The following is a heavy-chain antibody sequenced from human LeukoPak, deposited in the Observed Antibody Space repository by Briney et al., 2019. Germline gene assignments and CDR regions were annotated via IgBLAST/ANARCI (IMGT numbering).Heavy chain of an antibody. CDR3: AKDEYRQALY. J-gene: IGHJ4*02. Sequence: GGSLRLSCAASGFTFSSYGMHWVRQAPGKGLEWVACIRYDGSNKYYADSVKGRFTISRDNSKNTLYLQMNSLRAEDTAVYYCAKDEYRQALYWGQGTLVTVSS. D-gene: IGHD2-2*02. CDR2: IRYDGSNK. V-gene: IGHV3-30*02. CDR1: GFTFSSYG.